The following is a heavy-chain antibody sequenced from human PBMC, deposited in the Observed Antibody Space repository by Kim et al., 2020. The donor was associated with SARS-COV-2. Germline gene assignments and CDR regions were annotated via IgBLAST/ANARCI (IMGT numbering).Heavy chain of an antibody. J-gene: IGHJ6*01. CDR3: AGRRYSYGSLDYLRYYLYG. CDR1: GYIFSSYS. Sequence: ASVKVSCKASGYIFSSYSIHWVRQAPGQGLEWMGRINPIFGNTNYAQKFQGRVTITRDTSISTAYMELSRLRSEDTAVYYCAGRRYSYGSLDYLRYYLYG. D-gene: IGHD3-10*01. CDR2: INPIFGNT. V-gene: IGHV1-2*06.